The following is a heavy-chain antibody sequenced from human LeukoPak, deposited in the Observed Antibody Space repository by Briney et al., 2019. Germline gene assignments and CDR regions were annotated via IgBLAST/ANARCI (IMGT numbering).Heavy chain of an antibody. J-gene: IGHJ6*03. Sequence: ASVKVSCKASGYTFTGYYMHWVRQAPGQGLEWMGWINPNSGDTNYAQKFHGRVTMTRDTSINTAYMELSRLRSDDTAMYYCARDLYNWNMDVWGKGTTVTVSS. CDR2: INPNSGDT. CDR1: GYTFTGYY. CDR3: ARDLYNWNMDV. V-gene: IGHV1-2*02. D-gene: IGHD1-20*01.